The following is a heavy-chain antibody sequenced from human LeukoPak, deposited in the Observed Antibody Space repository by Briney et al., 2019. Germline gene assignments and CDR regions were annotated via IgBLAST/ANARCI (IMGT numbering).Heavy chain of an antibody. D-gene: IGHD3-3*01. CDR2: ISGSGGST. CDR3: AKGARADGYDFWIVPQYYYGMDV. Sequence: GGPLRLSCAASGFTFSSYAMSWVRQAPGKGLEWVSAISGSGGSTYYAGSVKGRFTISRDNSKNTLYLQMNSLRAEDTAVYYCAKGARADGYDFWIVPQYYYGMDVWGQGTTVTVSS. J-gene: IGHJ6*02. CDR1: GFTFSSYA. V-gene: IGHV3-23*01.